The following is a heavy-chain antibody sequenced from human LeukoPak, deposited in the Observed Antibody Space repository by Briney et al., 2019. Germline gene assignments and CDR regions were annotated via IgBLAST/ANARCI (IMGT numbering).Heavy chain of an antibody. CDR3: AKVSARYIVVVPAARYFDY. CDR2: ISGSGGST. Sequence: GGSLRLSCAASGFTFSSYAMSWVRQAPGKGLEWVSAISGSGGSTYYADSVKGRFTISRDNSKNTLYLQMNSLRAEDTAVYYCAKVSARYIVVVPAARYFDYWAQGTLVTVSS. CDR1: GFTFSSYA. J-gene: IGHJ4*02. V-gene: IGHV3-23*01. D-gene: IGHD2-2*01.